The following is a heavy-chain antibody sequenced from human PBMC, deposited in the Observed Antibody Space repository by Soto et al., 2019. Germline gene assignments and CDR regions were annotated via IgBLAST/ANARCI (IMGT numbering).Heavy chain of an antibody. CDR3: ARGGYAAGDFSGNFDY. J-gene: IGHJ4*02. Sequence: VRLVESGGGVTRPGGSLRLSCEASGFRIDDYGFTWVRQRPGKRLEWVSGINWNGESTGYADSVKGRFTISRDNAKNSLYLQMKSLTVEDSALYLCARGGYAAGDFSGNFDYWGQGALVTVSS. CDR1: GFRIDDYG. V-gene: IGHV3-20*01. CDR2: INWNGEST. D-gene: IGHD3-16*02.